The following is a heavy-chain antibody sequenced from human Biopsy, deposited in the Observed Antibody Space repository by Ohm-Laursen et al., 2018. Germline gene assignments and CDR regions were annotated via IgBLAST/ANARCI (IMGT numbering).Heavy chain of an antibody. J-gene: IGHJ4*02. V-gene: IGHV4-59*11. Sequence: GTLSLTCAVSGASLSSHYWSWIRQPPGKGLEWLGYFYGSGNTYYNPSLKSRVTISVDPSKNQFSLKLNAVTAADTAVYYCAKGITVYGVVLPYYFDDWGQGTLVTVS. CDR3: AKGITVYGVVLPYYFDD. CDR1: GASLSSHY. CDR2: FYGSGNT. D-gene: IGHD3-3*01.